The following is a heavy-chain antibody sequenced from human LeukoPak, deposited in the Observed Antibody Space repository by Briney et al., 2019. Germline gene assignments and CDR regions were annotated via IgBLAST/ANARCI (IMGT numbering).Heavy chain of an antibody. CDR1: AYTFTSYG. J-gene: IGHJ5*02. CDR3: ARKSSFYWFDP. CDR2: ISAYNGNT. V-gene: IGHV1-18*01. D-gene: IGHD2/OR15-2a*01. Sequence: ASVKVSCKASAYTFTSYGISWVRQAPGQGLEWMGWISAYNGNTNYAQKFQNRVTMTTDTSTSTAYMELKSLRSDDTAVYYCARKSSFYWFDPWGQGTLVTVSS.